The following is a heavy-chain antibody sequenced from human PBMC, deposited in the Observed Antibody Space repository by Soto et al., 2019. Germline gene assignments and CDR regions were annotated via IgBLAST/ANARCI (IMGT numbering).Heavy chain of an antibody. Sequence: GGSLRLSCAASGFTFSNYAMSWVRQAPGKGLEWVSGISASGGSTYYADSVKGRLTISRDNSKNTLYLQMNSLRAEDTAVYYCAKCLLGLRNYYFDYWGQGTLVTVSS. CDR1: GFTFSNYA. CDR3: AKCLLGLRNYYFDY. J-gene: IGHJ4*02. D-gene: IGHD1-7*01. V-gene: IGHV3-23*01. CDR2: ISASGGST.